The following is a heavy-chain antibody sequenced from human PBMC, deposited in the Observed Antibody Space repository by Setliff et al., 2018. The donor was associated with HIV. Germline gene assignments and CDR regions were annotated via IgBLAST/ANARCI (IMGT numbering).Heavy chain of an antibody. CDR1: GYTFISYA. J-gene: IGHJ4*02. Sequence: ASVKVSCKASGYTFISYAIHWVRQDPGQSLERMGWITGGSGNTKYSEKFQGRVTLTRDTSASTAYMELSSLRSEDTAVYYCARKGSGSSFDFEYWGQGTLVTVSS. CDR3: ARKGSGSSFDFEY. V-gene: IGHV1-3*01. CDR2: ITGGSGNT. D-gene: IGHD3-10*01.